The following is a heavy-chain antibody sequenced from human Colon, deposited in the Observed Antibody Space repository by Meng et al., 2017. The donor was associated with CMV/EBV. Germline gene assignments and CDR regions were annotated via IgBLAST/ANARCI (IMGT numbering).Heavy chain of an antibody. CDR2: INRDGSDT. D-gene: IGHD1-26*01. CDR1: GFTFSSYA. Sequence: GESLKISCTASGFTFSSYAMSWVRQAPGKGLVWVSRINRDGSDTKYGDSVKGRFTISRDNAKNTLYLQMNSLRADDTAVYYCASGSYSNILDYWGQGTLVTVSS. J-gene: IGHJ4*02. CDR3: ASGSYSNILDY. V-gene: IGHV3-74*01.